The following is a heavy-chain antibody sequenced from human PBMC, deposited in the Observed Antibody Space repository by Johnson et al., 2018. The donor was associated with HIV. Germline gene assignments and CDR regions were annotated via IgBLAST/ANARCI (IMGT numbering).Heavy chain of an antibody. CDR1: GFTFDDFA. V-gene: IGHV3-9*01. D-gene: IGHD6-13*01. CDR3: ATQYSSSWYGNAFDI. J-gene: IGHJ3*02. Sequence: QLVESGGGLVQPGGSLRLSCAASGFTFDDFAMHWVRQAPGKGLEWVSGISWNSNSIGYADSVKGRFTISRDNAKNSLYLQMNSLRAEDTALYYCATQYSSSWYGNAFDIWGQGTMVTVSS. CDR2: ISWNSNSI.